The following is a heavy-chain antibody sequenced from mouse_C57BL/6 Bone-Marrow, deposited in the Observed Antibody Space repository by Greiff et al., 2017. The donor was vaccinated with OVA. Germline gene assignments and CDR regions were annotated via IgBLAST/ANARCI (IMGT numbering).Heavy chain of an antibody. CDR2: IRSKSNNYAT. J-gene: IGHJ4*01. CDR1: GFSFNTYA. V-gene: IGHV10-1*01. CDR3: VRHHYSNYDYAMDY. D-gene: IGHD2-5*01. Sequence: EVQLVESGGGLVQPKGSLKLSCAASGFSFNTYAMNWVRQAPGKGLEWVARIRSKSNNYATYYADSVKDRFTISRDDSESMLYLQMNNLKTEDTAMYYCVRHHYSNYDYAMDYWGQGTSVTVSS.